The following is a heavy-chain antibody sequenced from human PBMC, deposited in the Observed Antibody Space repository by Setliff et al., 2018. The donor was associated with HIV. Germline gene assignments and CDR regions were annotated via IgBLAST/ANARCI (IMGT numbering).Heavy chain of an antibody. CDR2: ISSNGTYI. J-gene: IGHJ5*02. D-gene: IGHD3-3*01. Sequence: GGSLRLSCAASGFNFSSHTMNWIRQAPGKGLEWVSSISSNGTYIYYADSMKGRFTISRDNAKNSLYLQMNSLRADYTAVYFCARPTNIDTLYYCVRVVTIFSTGPHFDPWGQGTLVTVSS. CDR3: ARPTNIDTLYYCVRVVTIFSTGPHFDP. CDR1: GFNFSSHT. V-gene: IGHV3-21*01.